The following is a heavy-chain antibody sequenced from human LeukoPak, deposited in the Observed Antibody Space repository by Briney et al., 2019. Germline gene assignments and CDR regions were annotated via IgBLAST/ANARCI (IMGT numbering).Heavy chain of an antibody. Sequence: SVKVSCKASGGTFSSYAISWVRQAPGQGLEWMGRIIPILGIANYAQKFQGRVTITADKSTSTAYMELSSLRSEDTAAYYCARGIDYGDYWGQGTLVTVSS. D-gene: IGHD2-15*01. CDR3: ARGIDYGDY. V-gene: IGHV1-69*04. J-gene: IGHJ4*02. CDR2: IIPILGIA. CDR1: GGTFSSYA.